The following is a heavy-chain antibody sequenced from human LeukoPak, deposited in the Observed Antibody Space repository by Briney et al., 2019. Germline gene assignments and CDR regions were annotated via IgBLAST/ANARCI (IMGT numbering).Heavy chain of an antibody. CDR1: GFTFSSYA. J-gene: IGHJ4*02. Sequence: PGGSLRLSCAASGFTFSSYAMSWVRQAAGKGLEWVSAISGSGGSTYYADSVKGRFTISRDNAKNSLYLQMNSLRAEDTAVYYCARDIRREYCSSTSCYIDYWGQGTLVTVSS. D-gene: IGHD2-2*02. V-gene: IGHV3-23*01. CDR3: ARDIRREYCSSTSCYIDY. CDR2: ISGSGGST.